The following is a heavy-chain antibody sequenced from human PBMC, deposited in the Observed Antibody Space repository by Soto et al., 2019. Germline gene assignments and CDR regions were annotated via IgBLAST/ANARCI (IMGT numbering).Heavy chain of an antibody. CDR2: INHSGST. CDR1: GGSFSGYY. V-gene: IGHV4-34*01. CDR3: ARGNYYGAYDI. Sequence: QVQLQQWGAGLLKPSETLSLTCAVYGGSFSGYYWSWIRQPPGKGLEWIGEINHSGSTNYNPSLKRRVTLSVDTSKNQFSLKLSSVTAADTAVYYCARGNYYGAYDIWGQGTMVTVSS. J-gene: IGHJ3*02. D-gene: IGHD3-10*01.